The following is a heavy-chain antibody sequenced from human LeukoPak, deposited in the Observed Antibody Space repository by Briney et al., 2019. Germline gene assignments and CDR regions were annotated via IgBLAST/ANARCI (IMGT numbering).Heavy chain of an antibody. CDR2: INHSGST. CDR3: ASGYYYGSGSYYRAFDY. V-gene: IGHV4-34*01. J-gene: IGHJ4*02. Sequence: SETLSLTCTVSGGSISSYYRSWIRQPPGKGLEWIGEINHSGSTNYNPSLKSRVTISVDTSKNQFSLKLSSVTAADTAVHYCASGYYYGSGSYYRAFDYWGQGTLVTVSS. D-gene: IGHD3-10*01. CDR1: GGSISSYY.